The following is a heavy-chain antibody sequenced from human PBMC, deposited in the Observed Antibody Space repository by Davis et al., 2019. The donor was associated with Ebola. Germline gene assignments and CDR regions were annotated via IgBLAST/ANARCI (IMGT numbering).Heavy chain of an antibody. J-gene: IGHJ5*01. CDR3: ARGVGYHGSGSYNWFDS. CDR2: MNPNRGNT. CDR1: GYTFSTYE. Sequence: ASVKVSCKASGYTFSTYEIHWARQATGQGPAWLGWMNPNRGNTGYAQKFRGRVTMTRNTSISTAYMELSSLTSEDTAVYYCARGVGYHGSGSYNWFDSWGQGTLVTVSS. V-gene: IGHV1-8*01. D-gene: IGHD3-10*01.